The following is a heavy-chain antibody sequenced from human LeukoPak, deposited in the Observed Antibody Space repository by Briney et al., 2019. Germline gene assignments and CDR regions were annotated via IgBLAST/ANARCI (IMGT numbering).Heavy chain of an antibody. V-gene: IGHV4-61*02. J-gene: IGHJ4*02. CDR3: AREREGPYGYLDY. CDR1: GGSISSASYY. CDR2: IYTSGST. D-gene: IGHD4-17*01. Sequence: ASETLSLTCTVSGGSISSASYYWSWIRQPAGKGLQWIGRIYTSGSTYYNPSLKSRVTISVDTSKNQFSLKLSSVTAADTAVYYCAREREGPYGYLDYWGQGILVTVSS.